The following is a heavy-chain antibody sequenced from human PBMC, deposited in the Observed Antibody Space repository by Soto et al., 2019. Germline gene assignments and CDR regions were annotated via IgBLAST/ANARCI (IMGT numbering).Heavy chain of an antibody. Sequence: ASVKVSCKASGYTFTSYDINWVRQATGQRLEWMGWMNSNSGNTGYAQKFQGRVTMTRNTSISTAYMELSSLRSEDTAVYYCASSNDILTGYPDYYYMDVWGKGTTVTVSS. CDR1: GYTFTSYD. J-gene: IGHJ6*03. CDR3: ASSNDILTGYPDYYYMDV. CDR2: MNSNSGNT. D-gene: IGHD3-9*01. V-gene: IGHV1-8*01.